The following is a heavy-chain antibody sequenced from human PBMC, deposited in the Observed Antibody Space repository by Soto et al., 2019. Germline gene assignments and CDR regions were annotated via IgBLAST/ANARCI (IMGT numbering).Heavy chain of an antibody. CDR3: ARHSSYYYDSSAYYDS. V-gene: IGHV4-4*02. Sequence: QVHLQESGPRLVQSSGTLSLTCGVSGAPISTGNWWTWVRQPPGKGLEWIGEIYHGGNTNYRPSLKSRVTISVDKSTNQFSLRLSSVTAADTAVYYCARHSSYYYDSSAYYDSWGKGTLVTVSS. J-gene: IGHJ5*01. CDR1: GAPISTGNW. D-gene: IGHD3-22*01. CDR2: IYHGGNT.